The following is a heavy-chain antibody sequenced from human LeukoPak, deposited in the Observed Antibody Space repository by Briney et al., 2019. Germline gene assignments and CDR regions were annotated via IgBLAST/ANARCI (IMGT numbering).Heavy chain of an antibody. CDR2: IYYSGST. J-gene: IGHJ4*02. Sequence: SETLSLTCTVSGGSISSSSYYWGWIRRPPGKGLEWIGSIYYSGSTYYNPSLKSRVTISVDTSKNQFSLKLSSVTAADTAVYYCARGIRRYFDYWGQGTLVTVSS. V-gene: IGHV4-39*07. CDR1: GGSISSSSYY. D-gene: IGHD3-3*02. CDR3: ARGIRRYFDY.